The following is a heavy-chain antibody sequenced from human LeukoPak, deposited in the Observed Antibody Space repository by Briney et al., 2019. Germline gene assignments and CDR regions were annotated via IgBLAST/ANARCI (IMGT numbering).Heavy chain of an antibody. J-gene: IGHJ5*02. CDR2: IYWDDDK. CDR1: GFSLSTSGVG. D-gene: IGHD6-13*01. CDR3: AHSRYSSSWYRARWFDP. Sequence: SGPTLVKPTQTLTLTCTFSGFSLSTSGVGVGWIRQPPGKALEWLALIYWDDDKRYSPSLEGRLTITKGTSKNQVVLTMTNMDPVDTATYYCAHSRYSSSWYRARWFDPWGQGTLVTVSS. V-gene: IGHV2-5*02.